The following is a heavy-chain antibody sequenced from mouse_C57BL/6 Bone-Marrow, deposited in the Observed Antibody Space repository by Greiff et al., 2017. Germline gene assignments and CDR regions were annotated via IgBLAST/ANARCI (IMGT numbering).Heavy chain of an antibody. CDR3: ARDGSSSFDY. J-gene: IGHJ2*01. Sequence: VQLKESGPVLVKPGASVKMSCKASGYTFTDYCMNWVKQSHGKSLEWIGVINPNNGGTSYNQKFKGKATLTVDKSSSTAYMELNSLTSEDSAVYYCARDGSSSFDYWGQGTTLTVSS. CDR1: GYTFTDYC. V-gene: IGHV1-19*01. CDR2: INPNNGGT. D-gene: IGHD1-1*01.